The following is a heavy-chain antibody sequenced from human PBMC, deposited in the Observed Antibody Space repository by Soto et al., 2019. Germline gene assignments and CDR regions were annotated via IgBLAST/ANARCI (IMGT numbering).Heavy chain of an antibody. D-gene: IGHD4-17*01. CDR2: ISGSGGST. J-gene: IGHJ6*03. CDR1: GFTFSSYA. CDR3: AKAPADIRYVYGDLGYYYYMDV. Sequence: GGSLRLSCAASGFTFSSYAMSWVRQAPGKGLEWVSAISGSGGSTYYADSVKGRFTISRDNSKNTLYLQMNSLRAEDTAVYYCAKAPADIRYVYGDLGYYYYMDVWGKGTTVTVSS. V-gene: IGHV3-23*01.